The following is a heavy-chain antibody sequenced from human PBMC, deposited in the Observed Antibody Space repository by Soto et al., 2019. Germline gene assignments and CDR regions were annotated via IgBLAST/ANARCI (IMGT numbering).Heavy chain of an antibody. Sequence: SETLSLTCTVSGASIGSSYWSWIRQPPGKGLEWMGYIYYSGSTNYNPSLKSRVTISVDTSKNQFSLKLSSVTAADTAVYYCARLRYYYDSSGPSPHYYYGMDVWGQGTTVTVSS. CDR1: GASIGSSY. D-gene: IGHD3-22*01. CDR3: ARLRYYYDSSGPSPHYYYGMDV. CDR2: IYYSGST. V-gene: IGHV4-59*01. J-gene: IGHJ6*02.